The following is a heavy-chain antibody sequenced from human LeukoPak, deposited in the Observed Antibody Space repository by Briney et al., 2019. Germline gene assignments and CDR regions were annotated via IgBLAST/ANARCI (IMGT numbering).Heavy chain of an antibody. CDR3: ARLRGYSDGYGDY. Sequence: PGGSLRLSCAASGFTFSSYSLNWVRQAPGKGLEWVSYISSSGNTIDYADSVKGRFTISRDNAKNSLYLQMVSLRAEDTAVYYCARLRGYSDGYGDYWGQGTLVTVSS. V-gene: IGHV3-48*04. J-gene: IGHJ4*02. D-gene: IGHD5-18*01. CDR1: GFTFSSYS. CDR2: ISSSGNTI.